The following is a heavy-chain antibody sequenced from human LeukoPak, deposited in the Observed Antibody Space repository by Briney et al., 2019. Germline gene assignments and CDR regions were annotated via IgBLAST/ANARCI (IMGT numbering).Heavy chain of an antibody. V-gene: IGHV3-23*01. CDR3: AKKAGYRRGWLRNFDY. CDR1: GFTFSSYA. CDR2: ISGSGVST. Sequence: GGSLRLSCAASGFTFSSYAMSWVRQAPGKGLEWVSAISGSGVSTFYADSVKGRFTISRDNSKSTLYLQMNSLRAEDTAVYYCAKKAGYRRGWLRNFDYWGQGTLVTVSS. J-gene: IGHJ4*02. D-gene: IGHD6-19*01.